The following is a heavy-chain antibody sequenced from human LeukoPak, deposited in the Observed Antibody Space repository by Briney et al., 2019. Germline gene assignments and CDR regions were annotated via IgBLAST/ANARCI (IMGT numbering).Heavy chain of an antibody. Sequence: SETLSLTCTVSGGSISSYYWGWIRQPPGKGLEWIGSIYYSGSTYYNPSLKSRVTISVDTSKNQFSLKLSSVTAADTAVYYCARERHIVVVTAILFDYWGQGTLVTVSS. D-gene: IGHD2-21*02. CDR3: ARERHIVVVTAILFDY. J-gene: IGHJ4*02. V-gene: IGHV4-39*07. CDR1: GGSISSYY. CDR2: IYYSGST.